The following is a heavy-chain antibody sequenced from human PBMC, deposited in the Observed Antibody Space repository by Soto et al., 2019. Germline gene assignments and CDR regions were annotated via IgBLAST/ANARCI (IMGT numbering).Heavy chain of an antibody. Sequence: QVQLVQSGAEVKKPGASVKVSCKASGYTFTSYDINWVRQATGQGLEGMGWMNPNSGNTGYAQKFRGRVTMTRNTSISTADMELSSLRSEDTAVYYCARERTGTTSMDVWGQGTTVTVSS. V-gene: IGHV1-8*01. D-gene: IGHD1-1*01. CDR1: GYTFTSYD. CDR2: MNPNSGNT. CDR3: ARERTGTTSMDV. J-gene: IGHJ6*02.